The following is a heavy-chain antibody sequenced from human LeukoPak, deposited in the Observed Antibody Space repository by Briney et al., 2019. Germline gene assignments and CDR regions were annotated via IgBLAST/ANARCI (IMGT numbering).Heavy chain of an antibody. Sequence: GGSLRLSCATSGFTFNTYAMNWVRQAPGKELEWVSTINDAGRTTYYADSVKGRFTISRDNSKNTVYLQMNNLRAEDTALYYCTNQPILAGSIDSWGQGTLVTVSS. CDR1: GFTFNTYA. CDR3: TNQPILAGSIDS. CDR2: INDAGRTT. D-gene: IGHD3-9*01. V-gene: IGHV3-23*01. J-gene: IGHJ4*02.